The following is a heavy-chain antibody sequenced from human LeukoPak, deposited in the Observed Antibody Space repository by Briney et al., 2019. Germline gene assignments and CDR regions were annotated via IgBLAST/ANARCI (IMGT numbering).Heavy chain of an antibody. D-gene: IGHD6-13*01. V-gene: IGHV4-59*11. Sequence: RSETLSLTCTVSGGSISSHYWGWVRPPPGEGLEWIGYIYYSGSTNYNPSLKSRVTISVDTSKNQFSLKLSSVTAADTAVYYCASSIAAAGPYYFDYWGQGTLVTVSS. CDR1: GGSISSHY. J-gene: IGHJ4*02. CDR2: IYYSGST. CDR3: ASSIAAAGPYYFDY.